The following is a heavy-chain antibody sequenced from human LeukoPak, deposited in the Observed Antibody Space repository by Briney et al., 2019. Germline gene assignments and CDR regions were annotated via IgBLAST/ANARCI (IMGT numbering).Heavy chain of an antibody. Sequence: SETLSLTCTVSGGSISSYYWSWIRQTAGKGLEWIGRIYSDGNTNYNPSPKSRVTMSVDTSRNQVSLKLRSVSAADTAVYHCARDPSYSSGWYDCWGQGTLVTVSS. CDR1: GGSISSYY. CDR3: ARDPSYSSGWYDC. D-gene: IGHD6-19*01. J-gene: IGHJ4*02. V-gene: IGHV4-4*07. CDR2: IYSDGNT.